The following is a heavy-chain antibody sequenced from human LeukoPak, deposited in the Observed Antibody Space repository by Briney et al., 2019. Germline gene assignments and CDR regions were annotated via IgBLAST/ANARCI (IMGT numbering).Heavy chain of an antibody. CDR2: INHSGST. V-gene: IGHV4-34*01. J-gene: IGHJ5*02. Sequence: SETLSLTCAVYGGSFSGYYWSWIRQPPGKGLEWIGEINHSGSTNYNPSLKSRVTISVDTSKNQFSLKLSSVTAADTAVYYCASNYYDFWSGYANWFDPWGQGTLVTVSP. D-gene: IGHD3-3*01. CDR1: GGSFSGYY. CDR3: ASNYYDFWSGYANWFDP.